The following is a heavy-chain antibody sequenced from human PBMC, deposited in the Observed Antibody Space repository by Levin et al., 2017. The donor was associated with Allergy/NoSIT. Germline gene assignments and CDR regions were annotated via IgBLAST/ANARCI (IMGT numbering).Heavy chain of an antibody. J-gene: IGHJ4*02. CDR2: INCLSGAT. D-gene: IGHD1-14*01. CDR1: GYTFTDYY. CDR3: ARDSITEPGLSFSH. Sequence: ASVKVSCKTSGYTFTDYYIHWMRQVPGQGLEWLGWINCLSGATHYAQRFQERVTLTMDTSIMTVYMDLSTLDSDDTAVYYCARDSITEPGLSFSHWGQGTLVTVSS. V-gene: IGHV1-2*02.